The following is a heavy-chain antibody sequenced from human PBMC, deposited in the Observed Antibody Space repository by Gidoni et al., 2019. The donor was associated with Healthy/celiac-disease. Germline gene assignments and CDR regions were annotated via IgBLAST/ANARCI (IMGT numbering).Heavy chain of an antibody. CDR3: ARVLPYGSGRRYFDY. D-gene: IGHD3-10*01. CDR2: ISGSGVST. V-gene: IGHV3-23*01. J-gene: IGHJ4*02. CDR1: GFTFSNYA. Sequence: EVQLLESGGGLVQPGGSLRLSFAASGFTFSNYAMSWVRPAPGKGVEWVSAISGSGVSTYYADSVKGRFTISRDNSKNTLYLQMNSLRAEDTAVYYCARVLPYGSGRRYFDYWGQGTLVTVSS.